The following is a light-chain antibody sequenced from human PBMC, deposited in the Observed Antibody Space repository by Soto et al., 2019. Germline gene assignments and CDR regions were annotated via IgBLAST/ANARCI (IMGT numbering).Light chain of an antibody. V-gene: IGLV2-14*01. Sequence: QSALTQPASVSGSPGQSITISCAGTMRDVGVYNFVSWYQQHPGRAPQLIIYEVRNRPSGISFRFSVSKFGNTASLAISGLQAEDEADYYCSSYTSKSSLIFGGGTKLTVL. CDR1: MRDVGVYNF. J-gene: IGLJ2*01. CDR3: SSYTSKSSLI. CDR2: EVR.